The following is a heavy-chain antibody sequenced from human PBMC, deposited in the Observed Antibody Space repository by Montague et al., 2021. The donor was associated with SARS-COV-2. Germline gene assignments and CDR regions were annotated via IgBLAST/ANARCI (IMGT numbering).Heavy chain of an antibody. V-gene: IGHV4-59*01. CDR2: IYYSGST. Sequence: SETLSLTCTVSGGSISSYHWSWIRQPPGKGLEWIGYIYYSGSTNYNPSLKSRVTISVDTSKNQFSLKLSSVTAADTAVYYCARVFPRWLQFDPYFDYWGQGILVTVSS. J-gene: IGHJ4*02. D-gene: IGHD5-24*01. CDR3: ARVFPRWLQFDPYFDY. CDR1: GGSISSYH.